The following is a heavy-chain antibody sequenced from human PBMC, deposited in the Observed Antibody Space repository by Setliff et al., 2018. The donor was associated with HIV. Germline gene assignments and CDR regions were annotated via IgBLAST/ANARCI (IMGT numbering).Heavy chain of an antibody. V-gene: IGHV1-46*01. CDR3: ARSAHDSETGY. D-gene: IGHD5-12*01. CDR1: GYTFTSYY. CDR2: INPSGGST. Sequence: ASVKVSCKASGYTFTSYYMHWVRQAPGQGLEWMGIINPSGGSTSYAQKFQGRVTITADESTSTAYMELSSLRSEDTAFYYCARSAHDSETGYWGQGTLVTVSS. J-gene: IGHJ4*02.